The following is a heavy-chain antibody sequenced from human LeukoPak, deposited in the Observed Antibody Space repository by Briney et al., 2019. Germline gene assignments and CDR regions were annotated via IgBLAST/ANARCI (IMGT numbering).Heavy chain of an antibody. J-gene: IGHJ3*02. CDR2: MNSNSGNT. CDR1: GYTFTSYD. CDR3: ARLILRYCSSTSCLNDAFDI. V-gene: IGHV1-8*01. D-gene: IGHD2-2*01. Sequence: ASVKVSCKASGYTFTSYDINWVRQATGQGLEWMGWMNSNSGNTGYAQKFQGRVTMTRNTSISTAYMELSSLRSEDTAVYYCARLILRYCSSTSCLNDAFDIWGQGTMVTVSS.